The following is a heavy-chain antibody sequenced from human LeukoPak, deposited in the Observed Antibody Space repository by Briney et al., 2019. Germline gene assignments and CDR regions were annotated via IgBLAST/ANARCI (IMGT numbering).Heavy chain of an antibody. J-gene: IGHJ3*02. CDR1: GFTFSSYG. V-gene: IGHV3-33*01. CDR3: AREGPHTAFDI. CDR2: IWYDGSNK. Sequence: GRSLRLSCAASGFTFSSYGMHWVRQAPGKGLEWVAVIWYDGSNKYYADSVKGRFTISRDNSKNTLYLQMNSLRAEDTAVYYCAREGPHTAFDIWGQGTMVTVSS.